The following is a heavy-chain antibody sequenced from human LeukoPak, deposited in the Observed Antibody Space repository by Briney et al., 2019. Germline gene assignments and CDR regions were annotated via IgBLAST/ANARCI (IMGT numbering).Heavy chain of an antibody. CDR2: IYYSGST. Sequence: PSETLSLTCTVSGGSTSGYHWSWIRQPPGKGLEWIGYIYYSGSTNYSPSLKSRVTISVDTSKNQFSLKLSSVTAADTAAYYCARVATPIAVAGRGFFDYWGQGTLVTVSS. V-gene: IGHV4-59*01. CDR3: ARVATPIAVAGRGFFDY. D-gene: IGHD6-19*01. CDR1: GGSTSGYH. J-gene: IGHJ4*02.